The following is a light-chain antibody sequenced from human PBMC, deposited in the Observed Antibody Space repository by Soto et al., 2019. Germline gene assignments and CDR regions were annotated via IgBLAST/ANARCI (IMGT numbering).Light chain of an antibody. CDR1: SSDVGGYKN. J-gene: IGLJ2*01. V-gene: IGLV2-8*01. Sequence: QSALTQPPSASGSLGQSVTISCTGTSSDVGGYKNVSWYQQHPGKAPKFMIYEVSKRPSGVPDRFSGSKSGNTASLTVSGLQADDEADYYCSSYAGSNNLVFGGGTKVTVL. CDR2: EVS. CDR3: SSYAGSNNLV.